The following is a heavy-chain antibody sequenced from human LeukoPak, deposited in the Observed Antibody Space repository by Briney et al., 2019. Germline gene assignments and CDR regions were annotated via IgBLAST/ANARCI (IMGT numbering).Heavy chain of an antibody. Sequence: ASVKVSCKVSGYTLTELSMHWVRQAPGKGLEWMGGFDPEDGETIYAQKFQGRVTMTEDTSTDTAYMELGSLRSEDTAVYYCATPCYYGSGSCFDYWGQGTLVTVSS. CDR1: GYTLTELS. V-gene: IGHV1-24*01. D-gene: IGHD3-10*01. J-gene: IGHJ4*02. CDR2: FDPEDGET. CDR3: ATPCYYGSGSCFDY.